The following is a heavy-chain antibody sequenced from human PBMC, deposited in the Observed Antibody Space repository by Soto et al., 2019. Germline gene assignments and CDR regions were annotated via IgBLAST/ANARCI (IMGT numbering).Heavy chain of an antibody. CDR2: ITSGGTT. D-gene: IGHD1-26*01. CDR1: VFTFSSYE. J-gene: IGHJ4*02. CDR3: ARVLYATWSSFDY. Sequence: PGGSLRLSCRASVFTFSSYEMTWVRQAPGKGLEWISYITSGGTTYYADSAKGRLTISRDNAKNSLYLHLNSLTAEDTAIYYCARVLYATWSSFDYWGQGTLVTVSS. V-gene: IGHV3-48*03.